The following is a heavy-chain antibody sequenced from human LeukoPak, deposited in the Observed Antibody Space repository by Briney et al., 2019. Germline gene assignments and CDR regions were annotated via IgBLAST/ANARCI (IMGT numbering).Heavy chain of an antibody. Sequence: SETLSLTCTVSGGSISSYYWSWIRQPPGKGLEWIGYIYYSGSTNYNPSLTSRVTISVDTSKNQFSLKLSYVTAADTAVYYCARSIMRSDVFDFWGQGTMVTFS. V-gene: IGHV4-59*01. CDR2: IYYSGST. CDR1: GGSISSYY. D-gene: IGHD3-16*01. J-gene: IGHJ3*01. CDR3: ARSIMRSDVFDF.